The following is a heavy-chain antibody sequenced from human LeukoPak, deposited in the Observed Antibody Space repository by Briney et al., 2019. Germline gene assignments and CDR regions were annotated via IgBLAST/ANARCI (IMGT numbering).Heavy chain of an antibody. CDR2: ISGSGGST. Sequence: GGSLRLSCAASGFTFSSYAMSWVRQAPGKGLEWVSAISGSGGSTYYADSVKGRFTISRDNSKNTLYLQMNSLRAEDTAVYYCAKSRGGYYGSSGSPYWGQGTLVTVSS. D-gene: IGHD3-22*01. CDR3: AKSRGGYYGSSGSPY. V-gene: IGHV3-23*01. CDR1: GFTFSSYA. J-gene: IGHJ4*02.